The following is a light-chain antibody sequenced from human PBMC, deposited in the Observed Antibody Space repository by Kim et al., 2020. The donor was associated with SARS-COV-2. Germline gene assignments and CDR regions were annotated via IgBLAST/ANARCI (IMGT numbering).Light chain of an antibody. CDR3: QQYGGSPQT. V-gene: IGKV3-20*01. J-gene: IGKJ1*01. CDR2: GAS. CDR1: QSVTNNY. Sequence: SPGERATLSCRASQSVTNNYLAWYQQKPGQAPRLLIYGASSRATGIPDRFSGSGSGTDFTLTISRLEPEDFAVYYCQQYGGSPQTFGQGTKVDIK.